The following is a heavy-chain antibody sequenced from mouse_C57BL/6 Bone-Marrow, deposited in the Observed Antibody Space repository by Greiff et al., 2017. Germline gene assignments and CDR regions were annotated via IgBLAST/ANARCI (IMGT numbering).Heavy chain of an antibody. CDR3: ARYHYYGSIPYAMDY. Sequence: EVMLVESGGGLVQPGGSLSLSCAASGFTFTDYYMSWVRQPPGKALEWLGFIRNKANGYTTEYSASVKGRFTISRDNSQSILYLQMNALRAEDSATYYCARYHYYGSIPYAMDYWGQGTSVTVSS. CDR2: IRNKANGYTT. J-gene: IGHJ4*01. D-gene: IGHD1-1*01. V-gene: IGHV7-3*01. CDR1: GFTFTDYY.